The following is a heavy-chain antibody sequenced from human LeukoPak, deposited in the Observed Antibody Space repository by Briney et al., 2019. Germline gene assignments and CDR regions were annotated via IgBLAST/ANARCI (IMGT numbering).Heavy chain of an antibody. CDR3: ARGPPHGGTYFDY. CDR1: GGFISTYY. D-gene: IGHD2-15*01. V-gene: IGHV4-4*07. J-gene: IGHJ4*02. CDR2: IHTSGGT. Sequence: PSETLSLTCTVSGGFISTYYWSWIRQPAGKGLEWIGRIHTSGGTLYNPSLKSRVTMSVDTSKNQFSLKLSSATAADTAVYYCARGPPHGGTYFDYWGQGTLVTVSS.